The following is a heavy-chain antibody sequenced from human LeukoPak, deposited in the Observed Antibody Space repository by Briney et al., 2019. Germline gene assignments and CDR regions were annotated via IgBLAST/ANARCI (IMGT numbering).Heavy chain of an antibody. CDR1: GLTFSSYA. CDR3: ARSQGHLDY. Sequence: PGGPLRLSGAASGLTFSSYAMSWVRQAPGKGLEWVSYITSSSGTIYYADSVRGRFTISRDNAKHSLYLQMNSLRAEDTAVYYRARSQGHLDYWGQGTLVTVSS. V-gene: IGHV3-48*01. J-gene: IGHJ4*02. CDR2: ITSSSGTI.